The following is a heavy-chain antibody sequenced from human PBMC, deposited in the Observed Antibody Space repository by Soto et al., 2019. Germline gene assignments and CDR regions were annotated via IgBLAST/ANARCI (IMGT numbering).Heavy chain of an antibody. V-gene: IGHV1-69*12. D-gene: IGHD6-13*01. CDR2: IIPLYGTT. Sequence: QVQLVQSGAEVKKPGSSVKVSCKASRGTFSRYAISWVRQAPGQGLEWMGGIIPLYGTTNYAQKFQGRVTITAAXXTXIXXLELSSLRSEDTAIYYCATEGDAGIAAAGTAWFDRWGQGSLVTVSS. CDR3: ATEGDAGIAAAGTAWFDR. J-gene: IGHJ5*02. CDR1: RGTFSRYA.